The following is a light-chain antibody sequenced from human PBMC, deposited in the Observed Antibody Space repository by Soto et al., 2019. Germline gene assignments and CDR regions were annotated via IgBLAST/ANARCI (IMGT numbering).Light chain of an antibody. V-gene: IGKV3-15*01. CDR3: QHYNNWPPWT. Sequence: EILMTQSPATLSVSPRERATLSCRASQSVSSNLAWYQQKPGQAPRLLIYGASIRATGIPARFSGSGSGTEFTLTISSLQSEDFAVYYCQHYNNWPPWTFGQGTKVDI. CDR1: QSVSSN. CDR2: GAS. J-gene: IGKJ1*01.